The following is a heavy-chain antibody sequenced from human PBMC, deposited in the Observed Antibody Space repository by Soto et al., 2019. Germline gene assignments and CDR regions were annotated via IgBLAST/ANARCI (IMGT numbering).Heavy chain of an antibody. D-gene: IGHD3-10*01. V-gene: IGHV3-30*18. CDR3: AKDRGVGISGIDYYYGIDV. CDR1: GFTFSSYG. J-gene: IGHJ6*02. Sequence: GGSLRLSCAASGFTFSSYGMHWVRQAPGKGLEWVAVISYDGSNKYYADSVKGRFTISRDNSKNTLYLQMNSLRAEDTAVYYCAKDRGVGISGIDYYYGIDVWGQGTTVTVSS. CDR2: ISYDGSNK.